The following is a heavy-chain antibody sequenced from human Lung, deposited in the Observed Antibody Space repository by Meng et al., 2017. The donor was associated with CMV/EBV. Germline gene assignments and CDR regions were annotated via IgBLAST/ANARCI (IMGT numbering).Heavy chain of an antibody. V-gene: IGHV3-72*01. J-gene: IGHJ6*01. D-gene: IGHD3-3*01. CDR2: TRNKANSYTT. Sequence: SCAVSGFTFSDHYMDWDGQAPGKGREWVGRTRNKANSYTTEYAASVKGRFTLSRDDSKNSLYLQMNSLKTEDTAVYYCARGSEDAYYDFWSGYEYPPLHYYYGMDVWXQGTTVTVSS. CDR1: GFTFSDHY. CDR3: ARGSEDAYYDFWSGYEYPPLHYYYGMDV.